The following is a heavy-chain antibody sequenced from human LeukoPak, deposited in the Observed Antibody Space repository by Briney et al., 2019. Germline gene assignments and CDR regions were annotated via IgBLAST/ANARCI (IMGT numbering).Heavy chain of an antibody. CDR1: GFTFSSFE. D-gene: IGHD3-16*01. V-gene: IGHV3-48*03. J-gene: IGHJ4*02. CDR2: ISTSGGNI. Sequence: GGSLRLSCAASGFTFSSFEMNWVRQAPGKGLEWLSYISTSGGNIYYADSVKGRFTISRDNAKNTLYLQMNSLRAEDTAVYYCATSVYDSRYYFDYWGQGTLVTVSS. CDR3: ATSVYDSRYYFDY.